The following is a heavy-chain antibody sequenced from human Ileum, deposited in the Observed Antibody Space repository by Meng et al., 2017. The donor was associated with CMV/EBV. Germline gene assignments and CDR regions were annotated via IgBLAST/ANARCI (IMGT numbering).Heavy chain of an antibody. CDR2: IKQDGSEK. V-gene: IGHV3-7*01. CDR1: GFTFSSHW. CDR3: ARLNYYGMDV. J-gene: IGHJ6*02. D-gene: IGHD3-16*01. Sequence: GGSLRLSCAASGFTFSSHWMSWVRQAPGKGLEWVANIKQDGSEKYYVDSVKGRFTISRDSAKNSLSLQMNSLRAEDTAVYYCARLNYYGMDVWGQGTTVTVSS.